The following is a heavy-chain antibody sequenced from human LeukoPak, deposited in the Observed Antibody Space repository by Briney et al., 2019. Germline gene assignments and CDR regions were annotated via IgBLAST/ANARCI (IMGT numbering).Heavy chain of an antibody. Sequence: GGSLRLSCAASGFTFSNYNMNWVRQAPGEGLEWVSSISGSSNYIYYTGSVKGRFTISRDNAKNSLYLQMNSLRAEDTAVYYCAKDLVLWEPPADYYYYYYGMDVWGQGTTVTVSS. D-gene: IGHD1-26*01. CDR1: GFTFSNYN. V-gene: IGHV3-21*04. J-gene: IGHJ6*02. CDR2: ISGSSNYI. CDR3: AKDLVLWEPPADYYYYYYGMDV.